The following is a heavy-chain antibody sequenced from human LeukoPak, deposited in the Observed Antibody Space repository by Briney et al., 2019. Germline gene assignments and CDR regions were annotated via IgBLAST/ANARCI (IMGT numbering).Heavy chain of an antibody. V-gene: IGHV4-4*09. D-gene: IGHD4-11*01. Sequence: PSETLSLTCTVSGGSISSYYWSRIRQPPGKGLEWIGYIYTSGSTNYNPSLKSRVTISVDTSKNQFSLKLSSVTAADTAVYYCARLDNYGVDYWGQGTLVTVSS. CDR2: IYTSGST. J-gene: IGHJ4*02. CDR3: ARLDNYGVDY. CDR1: GGSISSYY.